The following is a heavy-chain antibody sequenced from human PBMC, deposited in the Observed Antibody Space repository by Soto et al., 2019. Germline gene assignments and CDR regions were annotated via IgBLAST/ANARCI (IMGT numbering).Heavy chain of an antibody. D-gene: IGHD3-16*01. J-gene: IGHJ5*02. V-gene: IGHV4-59*01. CDR3: ASYHSQCGGMDLFDP. Sequence: SETLSLTCTVPGGSINNYYWSWIRQAPGQGLEWIGYIYYTGTAYYNPSLKSRVSISIDVSRNQFSLKLDSVTAADTAVYYCASYHSQCGGMDLFDPWGRGTLVTVSS. CDR2: IYYTGTA. CDR1: GGSINNYY.